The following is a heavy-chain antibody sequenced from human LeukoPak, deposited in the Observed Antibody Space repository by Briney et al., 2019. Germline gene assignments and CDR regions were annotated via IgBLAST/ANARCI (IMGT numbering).Heavy chain of an antibody. V-gene: IGHV3-48*03. J-gene: IGHJ4*02. Sequence: GGSLRLSCAASGFTFCSYEMNWVRQAPGKGLEWVSYISSSGSTIYYADSVKGRFTISRDNAKNSLYLQMNSLRAEDTAVYYCARWRSGPFDYWGQGTLVTVSS. D-gene: IGHD3-3*01. CDR1: GFTFCSYE. CDR2: ISSSGSTI. CDR3: ARWRSGPFDY.